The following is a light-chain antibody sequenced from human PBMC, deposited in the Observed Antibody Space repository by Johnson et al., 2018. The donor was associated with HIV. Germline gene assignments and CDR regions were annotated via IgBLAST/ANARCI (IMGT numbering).Light chain of an antibody. CDR2: DND. V-gene: IGLV1-51*01. CDR3: GAWDSGLTAGV. CDR1: SSNIGNNY. J-gene: IGLJ1*01. Sequence: QSVLTQPPSVSAAPGQKVTISCSGRSSNIGNNYVSWYQHLPGTAPKLLIYDNDKRPSGIPARFSGSRSGTSATLGITGLQTGDAADYYCGAWDSGLTAGVFVTGTKVTVL.